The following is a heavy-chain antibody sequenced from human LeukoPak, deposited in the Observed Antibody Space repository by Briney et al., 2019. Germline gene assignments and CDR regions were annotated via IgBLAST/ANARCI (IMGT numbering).Heavy chain of an antibody. D-gene: IGHD6-19*01. V-gene: IGHV3-13*01. Sequence: PRGSLRLSSAASGFTSSTYDMHWVRQATGKGLDWISAIGTAVDTYYPGSVKGRFTISRDNAKNTLYLQMNSLRAEDTGLYYCVGSSGWWGFDYWGKGTLVTVSS. CDR1: GFTSSTYD. CDR2: IGTAVDT. J-gene: IGHJ4*02. CDR3: VGSSGWWGFDY.